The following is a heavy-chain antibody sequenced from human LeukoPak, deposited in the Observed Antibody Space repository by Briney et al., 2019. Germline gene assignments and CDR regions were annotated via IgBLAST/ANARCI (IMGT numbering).Heavy chain of an antibody. Sequence: GESLKISCKGSGYSFTSYWIGWVRQMPGKGLEWMGIIYPGDSDTRYSPSFQGQVTISADKSISTAYLQWSSLKASDTAMYYCASVGIAVAGTGAFDYWGQGTLVTVSS. D-gene: IGHD6-19*01. V-gene: IGHV5-51*01. CDR3: ASVGIAVAGTGAFDY. CDR2: IYPGDSDT. CDR1: GYSFTSYW. J-gene: IGHJ4*02.